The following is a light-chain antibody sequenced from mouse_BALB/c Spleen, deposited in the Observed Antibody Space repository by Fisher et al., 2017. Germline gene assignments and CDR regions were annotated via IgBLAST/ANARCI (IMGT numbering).Light chain of an antibody. V-gene: IGKV4-55*01. CDR1: SSVSY. CDR3: QQRSSYPFT. J-gene: IGKJ4*01. Sequence: IVLTQSPAIMSASPGEKVTMTCSASSSVSYMHWYQQKPGSSPKPWIYGTSNLASGVPVRFSGSGSGTSYSLTISRMEAEDAATYYCQQRSSYPFTFGSGTKLEIK. CDR2: GTS.